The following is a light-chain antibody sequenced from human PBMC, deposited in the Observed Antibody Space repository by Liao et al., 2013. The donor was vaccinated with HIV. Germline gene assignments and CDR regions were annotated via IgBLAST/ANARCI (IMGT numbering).Light chain of an antibody. V-gene: IGLV3-21*01. CDR2: YNN. CDR3: QAWDSSTALYV. CDR1: NIGSKR. Sequence: SYVLTQPPSVSVAPGKTARITCGGNNIGSKRVHWYQQRPGQAPVVVIFYNNDRPSGIPERFSGSNSGNTATLTISGTQAMDEADYYCQAWDSSTALYVFGSGTKVTVL. J-gene: IGLJ1*01.